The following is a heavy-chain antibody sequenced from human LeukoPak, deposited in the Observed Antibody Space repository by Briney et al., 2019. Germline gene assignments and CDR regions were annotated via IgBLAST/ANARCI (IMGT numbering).Heavy chain of an antibody. D-gene: IGHD3-22*01. J-gene: IGHJ3*02. CDR3: ARVQGLGYNSPPGAFDI. V-gene: IGHV3-30-3*01. CDR2: ISYDGSNK. Sequence: HPGGSLRLSCAASGFTFSSYAMHWVRQAPGKGLEWVAVISYDGSNKYYADSVKGRFTISRDNAKNSLYLQMNSLRAEDTAVYYCARVQGLGYNSPPGAFDIWGQGTMVTVSS. CDR1: GFTFSSYA.